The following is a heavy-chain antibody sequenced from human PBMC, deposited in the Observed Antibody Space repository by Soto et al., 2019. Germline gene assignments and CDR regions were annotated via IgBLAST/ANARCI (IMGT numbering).Heavy chain of an antibody. V-gene: IGHV1-46*01. J-gene: IGHJ5*02. Sequence: GASVKVSCKASGYTFTSYNMHWVRQAPGQGLEWMGIINPSGGSTSYAQKFQGRVIMTRDTSTSTVYMELSSLRSEDTAVYYCARAEVPAAPSSWFDPWGQGTLVTVSS. CDR1: GYTFTSYN. D-gene: IGHD2-2*01. CDR2: INPSGGST. CDR3: ARAEVPAAPSSWFDP.